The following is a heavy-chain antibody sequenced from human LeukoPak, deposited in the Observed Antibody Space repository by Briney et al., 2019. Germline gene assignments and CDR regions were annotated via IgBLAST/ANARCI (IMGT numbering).Heavy chain of an antibody. CDR1: GGNFSSFA. CDR2: IIPNLGSV. J-gene: IGHJ5*02. CDR3: ARAVDDILAGYYWGNWFDP. D-gene: IGHD3-9*01. V-gene: IGHV1-69*04. Sequence: PSASVKVSCKASGGNFSSFALAWVRQAPGQGLEWMGRIIPNLGSVNYAQNFQGRLTLTADKSTSTGYMELSSLRSEDTAVYYCARAVDDILAGYYWGNWFDPWGQGTLVTVSS.